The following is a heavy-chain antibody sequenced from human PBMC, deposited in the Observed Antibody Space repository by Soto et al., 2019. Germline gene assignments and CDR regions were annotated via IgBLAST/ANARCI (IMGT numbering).Heavy chain of an antibody. V-gene: IGHV4-30-4*01. CDR3: ARGNGEFHLYGMDV. J-gene: IGHJ6*02. CDR1: GGSISSGDYY. Sequence: SETLSLTCTVSGGSISSGDYYWSWIRQPPGKGLEWIGYIYYSGSTYYNPSLKSRVTISVDTSKNQFSLKLSSVTAADTAVYYCARGNGEFHLYGMDVWGQGTTVTVSS. D-gene: IGHD3-10*01. CDR2: IYYSGST.